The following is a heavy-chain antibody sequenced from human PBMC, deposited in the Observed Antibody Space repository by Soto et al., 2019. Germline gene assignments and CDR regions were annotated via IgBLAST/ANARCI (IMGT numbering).Heavy chain of an antibody. CDR3: AKPKVQLERHSSFDY. Sequence: QVQLVQSGAEVKKPGSSVKVSCKASGGTFSSYAISWVRQAPGQRLEWMGGIIPIFGTANYAQKFQGRVTITADESTSTAYMELSSLRSEDTAVYYCAKPKVQLERHSSFDYWGQGTLVTVSS. CDR2: IIPIFGTA. J-gene: IGHJ4*02. V-gene: IGHV1-69*01. CDR1: GGTFSSYA. D-gene: IGHD1-1*01.